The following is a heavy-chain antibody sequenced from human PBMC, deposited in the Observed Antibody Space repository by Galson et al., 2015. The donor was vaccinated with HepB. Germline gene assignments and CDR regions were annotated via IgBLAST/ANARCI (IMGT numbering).Heavy chain of an antibody. D-gene: IGHD3-3*01. CDR2: IDPSDSYT. Sequence: QSGAEVKKPGESLRISCKGSGYSFTSYWISWVRQVPGKGLEWMGRIDPSDSYTNYSPSFQGHVTISADKSISTAYLQWSSLKASDTAMYYCARGFTIFGVVSRYYFDYWGQGTLVTVSS. V-gene: IGHV5-10-1*01. CDR1: GYSFTSYW. J-gene: IGHJ4*02. CDR3: ARGFTIFGVVSRYYFDY.